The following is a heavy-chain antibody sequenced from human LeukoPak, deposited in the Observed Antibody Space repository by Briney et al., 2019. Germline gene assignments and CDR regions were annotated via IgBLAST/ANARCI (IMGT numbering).Heavy chain of an antibody. CDR2: IYYSGST. Sequence: SETLSLTCTVSGGSISSSTYYWGWIRQPPGKGLEWIGYIYYSGSTNCNPSLKSRVTISIDTSKNQFSLKLRSVTAADTAVYYCAREVPIVRGLRWDYWGQGTLVTVSS. CDR1: GGSISSSTYY. CDR3: AREVPIVRGLRWDY. D-gene: IGHD3-10*01. J-gene: IGHJ4*02. V-gene: IGHV4-61*01.